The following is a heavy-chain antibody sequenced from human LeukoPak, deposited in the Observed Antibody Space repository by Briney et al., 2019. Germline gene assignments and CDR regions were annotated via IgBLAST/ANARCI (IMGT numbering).Heavy chain of an antibody. V-gene: IGHV3-30-3*01. CDR1: GFTFTSYA. CDR3: ARDLSGATIPDY. J-gene: IGHJ4*02. D-gene: IGHD1-26*01. Sequence: PGGSLRLSCAVSGFTFTSYAMHWVRQAPGKGLEWVTVISQDGTNKYYAESVKGRFTISRDNSMNTLYLQMNSLRAEDTAVYYCARDLSGATIPDYWGQGTLVTVSS. CDR2: ISQDGTNK.